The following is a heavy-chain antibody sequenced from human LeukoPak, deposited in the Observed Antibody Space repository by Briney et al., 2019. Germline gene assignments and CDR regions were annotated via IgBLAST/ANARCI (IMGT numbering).Heavy chain of an antibody. D-gene: IGHD2/OR15-2a*01. CDR2: ISFDGFNK. J-gene: IGHJ6*02. V-gene: IGHV3-30*03. Sequence: GGSLRLSCSGSGFTFNTYNMHCLRQAPGKTLEWLALISFDGFNKYDRHSVKGRSTFDRDKSKNTAHLQMNSLRTEDTAVYYRATERPPSNTALAYFALDVWGQGTTVTVSS. CDR1: GFTFNTYN. CDR3: ATERPPSNTALAYFALDV.